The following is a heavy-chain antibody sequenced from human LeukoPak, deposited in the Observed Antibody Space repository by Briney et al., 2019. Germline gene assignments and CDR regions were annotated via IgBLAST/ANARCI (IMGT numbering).Heavy chain of an antibody. CDR2: ISSSSIYI. CDR3: ARGLGGYVDY. V-gene: IGHV3-21*01. J-gene: IGHJ4*02. CDR1: GFTFSSYS. Sequence: GGALLLSCAASGFTFSSYSMNWGRQAPGKGGEWVSSISSSSIYIYYADSVKGRFTISRDNAKNSLYLQMNSLRAEDTAVYYCARGLGGYVDYWGQGTLVTVSS. D-gene: IGHD2-15*01.